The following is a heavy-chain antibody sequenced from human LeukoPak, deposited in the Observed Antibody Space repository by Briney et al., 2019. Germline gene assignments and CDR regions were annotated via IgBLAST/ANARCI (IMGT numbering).Heavy chain of an antibody. CDR1: GYTLTELS. Sequence: ASVKVFCKVSGYTLTELSMHGVQQAPGKGLEWMGGFDPEDGETIYAQKFQGIVTMTEDTSTDTAYMELSSLRSEDTAMYYCATDPLTRYCSGGSCYPRIHGMDVWGQGTTVTVSS. CDR2: FDPEDGET. D-gene: IGHD2-15*01. V-gene: IGHV1-24*01. J-gene: IGHJ6*02. CDR3: ATDPLTRYCSGGSCYPRIHGMDV.